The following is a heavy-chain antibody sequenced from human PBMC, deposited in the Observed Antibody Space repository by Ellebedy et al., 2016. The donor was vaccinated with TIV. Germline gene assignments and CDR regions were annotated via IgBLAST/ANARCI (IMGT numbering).Heavy chain of an antibody. CDR3: ARWYDDSWTGYYT. V-gene: IGHV3-7*02. J-gene: IGHJ5*02. CDR2: IKYDGSEK. CDR1: GFTFSSYW. Sequence: PGGSLRLSCAASGFTFSSYWMSWVRQAPGKGLEWVANIKYDGSEKYYVDSVKGRFIISRDNAKKSLYLQMDSLRAEDTAVYYCARWYDDSWTGYYTWGQGTLVTVSS. D-gene: IGHD3-3*01.